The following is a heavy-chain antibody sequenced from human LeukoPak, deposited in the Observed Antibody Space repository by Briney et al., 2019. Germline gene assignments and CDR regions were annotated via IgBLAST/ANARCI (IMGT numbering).Heavy chain of an antibody. CDR1: GGSISSYY. CDR3: ARLTYDSSGYRRYYFDY. V-gene: IGHV4-59*08. J-gene: IGHJ4*02. Sequence: SETLSLTCTVSGGSISSYYWSWIRQPPGKGLEWIGYIYYSGSTNYNPSLKSRVTISVDTSKNQFSLKLSSVTAADTAVYYSARLTYDSSGYRRYYFDYWGQGTLVTVSS. CDR2: IYYSGST. D-gene: IGHD3-22*01.